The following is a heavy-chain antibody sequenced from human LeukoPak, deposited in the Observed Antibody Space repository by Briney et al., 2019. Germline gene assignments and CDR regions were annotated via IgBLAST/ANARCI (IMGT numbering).Heavy chain of an antibody. J-gene: IGHJ3*02. CDR1: GFTFSSYG. CDR2: ISASGAST. CDR3: AKGEGDRSGYYHDTFDI. D-gene: IGHD3-22*01. V-gene: IGHV3-23*01. Sequence: GGSLRLSCAASGFTFSSYGMHWVRQAPGKGLEWVSAISASGASTYYADSVKGRFTISRDNSKNTLYLQMNSLRAEDTAVYYCAKGEGDRSGYYHDTFDIWGQGTMVTVSS.